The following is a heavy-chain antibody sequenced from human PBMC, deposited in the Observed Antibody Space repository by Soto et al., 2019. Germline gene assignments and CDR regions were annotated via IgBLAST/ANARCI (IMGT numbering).Heavy chain of an antibody. V-gene: IGHV3-48*02. CDR3: VRLRKLEEVLFDA. CDR2: ISSTSTTI. D-gene: IGHD1-1*01. CDR1: GFSFNSYS. J-gene: IGHJ5*02. Sequence: GGSRRLSCAASGFSFNSYSMNGVRQAPGEGLEWISYISSTSTTIYYADSVQGRFTVSRDNARNSLFLQMSGLRDDDTAVYSCVRLRKLEEVLFDAWGQGVLVTVSA.